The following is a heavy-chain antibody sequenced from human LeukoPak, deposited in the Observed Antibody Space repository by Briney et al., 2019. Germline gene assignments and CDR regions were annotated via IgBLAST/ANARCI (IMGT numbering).Heavy chain of an antibody. CDR2: IYPGDSDT. D-gene: IGHD3-16*02. CDR1: GYSLTSYW. J-gene: IGHJ5*02. CDR3: ARHGPYYDYVWGSYRPNWFDP. Sequence: GESLKISCKGSGYSLTSYWIGWVRQMPGKGLEWMGIIYPGDSDTRYSPSFQGQVTISADKSISTAYLQWSSLKASDTAMYYCARHGPYYDYVWGSYRPNWFDPWGQGTLVTVSS. V-gene: IGHV5-51*01.